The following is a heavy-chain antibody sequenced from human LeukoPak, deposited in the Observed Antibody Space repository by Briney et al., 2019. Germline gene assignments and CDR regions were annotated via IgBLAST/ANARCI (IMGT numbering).Heavy chain of an antibody. CDR3: AVVGGVGVYYFDY. J-gene: IGHJ4*02. CDR2: IYYSGST. Sequence: SETLSLTCTVSGGSLSSSSYYWGWIRQPPGKGLEWIGSIYYSGSTYYNPSLKSRVTISVDTSKNQFSLKLSSVTAADTAVYYCAVVGGVGVYYFDYWGQGTLVTVSS. V-gene: IGHV4-39*01. CDR1: GGSLSSSSYY. D-gene: IGHD2-2*01.